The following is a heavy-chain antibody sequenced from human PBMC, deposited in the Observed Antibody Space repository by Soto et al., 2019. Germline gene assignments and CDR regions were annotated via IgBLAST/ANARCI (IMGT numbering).Heavy chain of an antibody. D-gene: IGHD2-15*01. CDR2: FDPEDGET. CDR3: ATLIAYCSGGSCYLYYFDY. CDR1: GYTLTELS. Sequence: ASVKVSCKVSGYTLTELSMHWVRQAPGKGLEWMGGFDPEDGETIYAQKFQGRVTMTEDTSTDTAYMELSSLRSEDTAVYYCATLIAYCSGGSCYLYYFDYWGQGTLVTVSS. V-gene: IGHV1-24*01. J-gene: IGHJ4*02.